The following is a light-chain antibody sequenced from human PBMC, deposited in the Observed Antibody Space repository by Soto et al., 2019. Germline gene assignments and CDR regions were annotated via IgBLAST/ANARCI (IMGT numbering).Light chain of an antibody. V-gene: IGKV1D-16*01. J-gene: IGKJ1*01. Sequence: IQMTQFPSSLSASVGDRVTITCRASQAIDSWLAWYQQKPGEAPKLLIFTGSLLHSGVPSRFSGSGSGTEFTLTISSLQPDDFATYYCQHYNSYSEAFGQGTKVDIK. CDR2: TGS. CDR1: QAIDSW. CDR3: QHYNSYSEA.